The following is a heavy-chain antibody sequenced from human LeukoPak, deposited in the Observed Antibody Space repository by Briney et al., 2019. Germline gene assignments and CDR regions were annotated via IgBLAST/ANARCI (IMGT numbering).Heavy chain of an antibody. CDR2: ISYDGSNK. J-gene: IGHJ4*02. V-gene: IGHV3-30*04. D-gene: IGHD6-19*01. CDR1: ELTFISYA. Sequence: GGSRRPSCAASELTFISYAIHWFRRAPAKGLDGVAVISYDGSNKYYADSVKGRFTISRDNSKNTLYLQMNSLRAEDTAVYYCARSPGTPGIAVYWGQGTLVTVSS. CDR3: ARSPGTPGIAVY.